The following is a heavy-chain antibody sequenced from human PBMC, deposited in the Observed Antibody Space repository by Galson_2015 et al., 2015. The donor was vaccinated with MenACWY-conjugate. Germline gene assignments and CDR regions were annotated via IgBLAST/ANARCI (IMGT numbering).Heavy chain of an antibody. Sequence: ETLSLTCAVSGGSISSSNWWSWVRQPPGKGLEWIGEIYHSGSTNYNPSLKSRVTISVDKSKNQFSLKLSFVTAADTAVYYCARVPSSWESKYFQHWGQGTLVTVSS. D-gene: IGHD6-13*01. CDR3: ARVPSSWESKYFQH. CDR2: IYHSGST. V-gene: IGHV4-4*02. CDR1: GGSISSSNW. J-gene: IGHJ1*01.